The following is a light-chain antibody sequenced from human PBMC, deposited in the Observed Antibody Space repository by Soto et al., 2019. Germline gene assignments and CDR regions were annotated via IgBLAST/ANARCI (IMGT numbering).Light chain of an antibody. CDR3: QQYDNLPPYN. Sequence: DIQMTQSPSSLSASVGDRVTITCQASQDISNYLNWYQQKPGKAPKLLIYDASNLETGFPSRFSGSGSGTDFTFPISSLQPEDIAIEYCQQYDNLPPYNFGQGTKLEIK. V-gene: IGKV1-33*01. CDR2: DAS. J-gene: IGKJ2*01. CDR1: QDISNY.